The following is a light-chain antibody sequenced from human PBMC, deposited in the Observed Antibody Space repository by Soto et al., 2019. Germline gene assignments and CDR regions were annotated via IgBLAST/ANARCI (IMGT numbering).Light chain of an antibody. J-gene: IGKJ4*01. CDR1: QSVRSSF. CDR3: QQYESLPLT. CDR2: GAS. Sequence: EIALTQSPGTLSLSPGERATLSCRASQSVRSSFLAWYQQKPGQAPRLLVYGASSRATGIPDRFTGSGSGTDFTLTISRLEPEDFAVYYCQQYESLPLTFGGGTNVEIK. V-gene: IGKV3-20*01.